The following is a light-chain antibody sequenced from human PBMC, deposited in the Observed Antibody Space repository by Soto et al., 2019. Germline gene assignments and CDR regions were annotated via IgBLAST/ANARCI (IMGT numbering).Light chain of an antibody. V-gene: IGLV4-69*01. CDR2: LNSDGSH. CDR1: SGHSSYA. J-gene: IGLJ1*01. Sequence: QSVLTQSPSASASLGASVKLTCTLSSGHSSYAIAWHQQQPEKGPRYLMKLNSDGSHSKGDGXXXRFSGSSSGAERYLTIXXXXSEXEAXXYCQTWGTGIHYVFGTGTKLTVL. CDR3: QTWGTGIHYV.